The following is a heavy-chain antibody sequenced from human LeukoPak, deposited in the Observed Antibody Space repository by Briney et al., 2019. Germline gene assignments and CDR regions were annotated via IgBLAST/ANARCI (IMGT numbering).Heavy chain of an antibody. CDR1: GGSISSYY. Sequence: SETLSLTCTVSGGSISSYYWNWIRQPPGKGLEWIGYISYSGTTNHNPSLKSRVTISVDTSKKQFSLKLTSATAADAAVYYCARGDDYKSTLFDYWGQGTLVTVSS. CDR3: ARGDDYKSTLFDY. D-gene: IGHD5-12*01. CDR2: ISYSGTT. V-gene: IGHV4-59*01. J-gene: IGHJ4*02.